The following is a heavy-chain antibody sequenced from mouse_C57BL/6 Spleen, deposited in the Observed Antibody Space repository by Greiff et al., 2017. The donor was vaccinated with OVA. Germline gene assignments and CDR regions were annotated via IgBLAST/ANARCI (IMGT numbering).Heavy chain of an antibody. CDR2: IYPGDGDT. J-gene: IGHJ2*01. D-gene: IGHD1-1*01. V-gene: IGHV1-80*01. Sequence: VQLQQSGAELVKPGASVKISCKASGYAFSSYWMNWVKQRPGTGLEWIGQIYPGDGDTNYNGKFKGKATLTADKSSRTAYMQLSSLTSEDSAVYFCARGDYYGSSYGYFDYWGQGTTLTVSS. CDR1: GYAFSSYW. CDR3: ARGDYYGSSYGYFDY.